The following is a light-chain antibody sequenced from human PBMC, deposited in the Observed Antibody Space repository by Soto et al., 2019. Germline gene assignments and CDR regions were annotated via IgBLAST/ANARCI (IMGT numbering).Light chain of an antibody. V-gene: IGLV2-14*01. J-gene: IGLJ2*01. CDR2: GVI. CDR3: SSYADGQTLA. Sequence: QSALTQPASVSGSPGQSITISCTGTSSDIESYDFVSWYQQHPGKAPKLIIYGVINRPSGVSNRFSGSKSGSTASLTISGLQAEDEADYYCSSYADGQTLAFGGGTKLTVL. CDR1: SSDIESYDF.